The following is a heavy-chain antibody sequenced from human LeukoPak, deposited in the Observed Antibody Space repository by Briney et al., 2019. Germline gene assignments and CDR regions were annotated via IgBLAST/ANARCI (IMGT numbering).Heavy chain of an antibody. CDR2: ISGSGGST. CDR1: GGSISSSPYY. D-gene: IGHD6-13*01. Sequence: ETLSLTCTVSGGSISSSPYYWGWIRQPPGKGLEWVSAISGSGGSTYYADSVKGRFTISRDNSKNTLYLQMNSLRAEDTAVYYCAKVRKPPPRFVIAAAGFAFDIWGQGTMVTVSS. J-gene: IGHJ3*02. CDR3: AKVRKPPPRFVIAAAGFAFDI. V-gene: IGHV3-23*01.